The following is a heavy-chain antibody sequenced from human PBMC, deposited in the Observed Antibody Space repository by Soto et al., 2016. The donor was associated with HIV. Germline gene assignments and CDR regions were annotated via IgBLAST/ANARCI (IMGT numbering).Heavy chain of an antibody. CDR3: AKVRSIAVAGQRPFYFDY. CDR1: GFTFSSYA. D-gene: IGHD6-19*01. Sequence: EVQLLESGGGLVQPGGSLRLSCAASGFTFSSYAMSWVRQAPGKGLEWVSAISGSGGSTYYADSVKGRFTISRDNSKNTLYLQMNSLRAEDTAVYYCAKVRSIAVAGQRPFYFDYWGQGTLVTVSS. J-gene: IGHJ4*02. CDR2: ISGSGGST. V-gene: IGHV3-23*01.